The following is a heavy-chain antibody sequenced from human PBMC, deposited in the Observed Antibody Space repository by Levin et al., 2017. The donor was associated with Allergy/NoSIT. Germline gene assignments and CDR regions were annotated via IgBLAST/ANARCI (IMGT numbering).Heavy chain of an antibody. V-gene: IGHV3-48*02. J-gene: IGHJ6*02. CDR1: GFTFSSYS. D-gene: IGHD2-2*02. CDR2: ISSSSSTI. CDR3: ARDYFAEYQLLYEVSYYYYYYGMDV. Sequence: PGGSLRLSCAASGFTFSSYSMNWVRQAPGKGLEWVSYISSSSSTIYYADSVKGRFTISRDNAKNSLYLQMNSLRDEDTAVYYCARDYFAEYQLLYEVSYYYYYYGMDVWGQGTTVTVSS.